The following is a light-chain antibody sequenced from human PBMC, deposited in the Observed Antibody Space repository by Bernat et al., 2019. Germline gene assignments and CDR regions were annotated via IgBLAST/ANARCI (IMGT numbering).Light chain of an antibody. V-gene: IGLV3-1*01. J-gene: IGLJ2*01. CDR2: RDN. CDR1: KLGNKF. Sequence: SSELTQPPSVSVSPGQIARITCSGEKLGNKFTCWYQQKSGQSPVVLIYRDNIRPSGISERFSASHSGNTATLTITGNQPTDEADYYCQAWDSSAGFFGGGTKLTVL. CDR3: QAWDSSAGF.